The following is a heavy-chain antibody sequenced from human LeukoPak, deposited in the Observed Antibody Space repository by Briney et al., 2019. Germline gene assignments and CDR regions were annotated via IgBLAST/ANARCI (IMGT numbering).Heavy chain of an antibody. J-gene: IGHJ4*02. Sequence: GGSLRLSCAASGFTFSSYAMSWVRQAPGKGLEWVSAISGSGGSTYYADSVKGRFTISRDNSKNTLYLQMNSLRAEDTAVYYCAKDGEGPMIVVVTHFDYWGQGTLVTVSS. V-gene: IGHV3-23*01. CDR3: AKDGEGPMIVVVTHFDY. CDR2: ISGSGGST. D-gene: IGHD3-22*01. CDR1: GFTFSSYA.